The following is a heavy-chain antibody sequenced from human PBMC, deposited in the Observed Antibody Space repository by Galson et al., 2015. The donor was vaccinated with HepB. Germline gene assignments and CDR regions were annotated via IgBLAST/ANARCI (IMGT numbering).Heavy chain of an antibody. CDR2: IKPNSGGT. CDR3: ARMRHDFWSRLQFDY. V-gene: IGHV1-2*04. D-gene: IGHD3-3*01. CDR1: GYTFTGYY. J-gene: IGHJ4*02. Sequence: SLKLSCEASGYTFTGYYMHWVRQAPGKGLEWMGWIKPNSGGTNYAQKFQGWVTMTRDTVISTAYMELSRPRAKDTAVYYCARMRHDFWSRLQFDYWGQGTLVTVSS.